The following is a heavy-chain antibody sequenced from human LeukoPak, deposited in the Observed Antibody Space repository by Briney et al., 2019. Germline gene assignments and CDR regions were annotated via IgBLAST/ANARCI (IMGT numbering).Heavy chain of an antibody. CDR2: IWYDGSEK. J-gene: IGHJ4*02. CDR1: GFTFSYNA. D-gene: IGHD4-11*01. Sequence: PGGSLRLSCAASGFTFSYNAMHWVRQAPGEGLEWVAVIWYDGSEKYYADSVKGRFTISRDNSKNTLFLQMNSLRAEDTAVYYCARDYGTTTTTKRWGCFDYWGQGALVTVSS. CDR3: ARDYGTTTTTKRWGCFDY. V-gene: IGHV3-33*01.